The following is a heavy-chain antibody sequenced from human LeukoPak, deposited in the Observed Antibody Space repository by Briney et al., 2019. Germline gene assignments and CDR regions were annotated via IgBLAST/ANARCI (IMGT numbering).Heavy chain of an antibody. Sequence: GESLKISCKGSGYSFTSYWIGWVRQMPGKGLEWMGIIYPGDSDTRYSPSFQGQVTISADKSISTAYLQWSSLKASDTAMYYCARFSGGYSYGQYYYYGMDVWGKGTTVTVSS. D-gene: IGHD5-18*01. J-gene: IGHJ6*04. CDR1: GYSFTSYW. CDR3: ARFSGGYSYGQYYYYGMDV. V-gene: IGHV5-51*01. CDR2: IYPGDSDT.